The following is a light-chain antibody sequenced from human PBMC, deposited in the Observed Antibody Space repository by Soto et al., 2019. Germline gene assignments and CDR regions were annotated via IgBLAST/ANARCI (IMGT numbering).Light chain of an antibody. V-gene: IGLV2-14*03. CDR1: SSDVGAYNY. CDR2: DVT. CDR3: SSYTTSSTYV. J-gene: IGLJ1*01. Sequence: QAALTQPASVSGSPGQSLTISCTGTSSDVGAYNYVSWYQQHPGKAPKLMIYDVTNRPSGVSNRFSGSKSGYTASLTISGLQAEDEADYYCSSYTTSSTYVFGTGTKVTVL.